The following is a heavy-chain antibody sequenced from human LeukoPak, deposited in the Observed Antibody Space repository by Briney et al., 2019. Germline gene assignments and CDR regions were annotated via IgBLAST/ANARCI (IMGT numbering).Heavy chain of an antibody. CDR3: ARDQREGSTWLPWAYLAY. CDR1: GFTFSNDA. V-gene: IGHV3-30-3*01. D-gene: IGHD6-13*01. CDR2: MSDGNNK. Sequence: GRSLRLSCAASGFTFSNDAMHWVRQAPGKGLEWVAVMSDGNNKYYADSVEGRFTISRDNSKNTLYLQMNGLKPEDTALYYCARDQREGSTWLPWAYLAYWGQGTLVTVSS. J-gene: IGHJ4*02.